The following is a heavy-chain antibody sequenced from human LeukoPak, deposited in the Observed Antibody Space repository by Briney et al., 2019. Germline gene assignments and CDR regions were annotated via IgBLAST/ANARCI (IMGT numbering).Heavy chain of an antibody. D-gene: IGHD5-12*01. CDR3: ASALVATRSAY. V-gene: IGHV1-2*02. Sequence: ASVKVSCKASGYTFTNYGISWVRQAPGQGLEWMGWINPNTGATKYAQRFLGRVNMTRDASISTAYMELSSLRSDDTAVYYCASALVATRSAYWGQGTLVTVSS. CDR1: GYTFTNYG. J-gene: IGHJ4*02. CDR2: INPNTGAT.